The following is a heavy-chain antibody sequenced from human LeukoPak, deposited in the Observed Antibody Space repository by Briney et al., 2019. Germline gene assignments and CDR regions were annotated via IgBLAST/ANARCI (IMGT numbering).Heavy chain of an antibody. V-gene: IGHV3-23*01. D-gene: IGHD1-26*01. CDR2: ISGSGGST. J-gene: IGHJ3*02. Sequence: ETLPLTCTVSGGSISSSSYYWGWIRQPPGKGLEWVSAISGSGGSTYYADSVKGRFTISRDNSKNTLYLQMNSLRAEDTAVYYCAKVGEEWELLGVGAFDIWGQGTMVTVSS. CDR1: GGSISSSSYY. CDR3: AKVGEEWELLGVGAFDI.